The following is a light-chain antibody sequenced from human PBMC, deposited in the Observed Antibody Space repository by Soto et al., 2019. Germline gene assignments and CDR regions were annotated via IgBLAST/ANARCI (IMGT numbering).Light chain of an antibody. CDR3: QQSYSTLPIT. J-gene: IGKJ5*01. CDR2: SAS. CDR1: QSISTW. V-gene: IGKV1-39*01. Sequence: EILMTQSPSFLSASVGDIVTITCRASQSISTWVAWYQQKPGKAPKLLIYSASTLQSGVPSRFSGSGSGPDFTLTIASLQPEDSATYYCQQSYSTLPITFGQGTRLEI.